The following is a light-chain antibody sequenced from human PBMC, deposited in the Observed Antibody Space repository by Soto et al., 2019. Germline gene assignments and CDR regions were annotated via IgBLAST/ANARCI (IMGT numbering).Light chain of an antibody. V-gene: IGKV3-20*01. J-gene: IGKJ5*01. Sequence: EIVLKQSPGTLSLSAGERATLSCRASQTISSRFLAWYQQRPGQAPRLLIYGASSRATGIPDRFSGSGSGTDFNLTISRLEPEDFAVYFCQQYGGSPRVTFGQGTRLEIK. CDR3: QQYGGSPRVT. CDR2: GAS. CDR1: QTISSRF.